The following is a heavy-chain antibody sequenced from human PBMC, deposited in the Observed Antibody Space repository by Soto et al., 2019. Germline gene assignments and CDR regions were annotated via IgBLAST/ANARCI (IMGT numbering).Heavy chain of an antibody. CDR3: AKDLGAERAAMAGYDAFDI. CDR1: GFTFSSYA. J-gene: IGHJ3*02. Sequence: GGSLRLSCAASGFTFSSYAMSWVRQAPGKGLEWVSAISGSGGSTYYADSVKGRFTISRDNSKNTLYLQMNSLRAEDTAVYYCAKDLGAERAAMAGYDAFDIWGQGTMVTVSS. D-gene: IGHD5-18*01. CDR2: ISGSGGST. V-gene: IGHV3-23*01.